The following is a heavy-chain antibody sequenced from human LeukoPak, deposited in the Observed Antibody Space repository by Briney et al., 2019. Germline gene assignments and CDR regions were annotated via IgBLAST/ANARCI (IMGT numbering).Heavy chain of an antibody. Sequence: GASVKVSCKASGYTFTSYGISWVRQAPGQGLEWMGWISAYNGNTNYAQKLQGRVTMTTDTSTSTAYMELGSLRSDDTAVYYCARGPPRITIFGVVPPDYWGQGTLVTVSS. CDR3: ARGPPRITIFGVVPPDY. J-gene: IGHJ4*02. CDR1: GYTFTSYG. D-gene: IGHD3-3*01. V-gene: IGHV1-18*01. CDR2: ISAYNGNT.